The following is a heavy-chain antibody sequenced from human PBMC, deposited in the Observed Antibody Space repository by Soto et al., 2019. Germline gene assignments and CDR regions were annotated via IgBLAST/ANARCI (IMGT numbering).Heavy chain of an antibody. D-gene: IGHD3-3*01. J-gene: IGHJ5*02. Sequence: LGGSLRLSCAASGFTFSSYAMHWVRQAPGKGLEWVAVISYDGSNKYYADSVKGRFTISRDNSKNTLYLQMNSLRAEDTAVYYCARGRYYDFWSGYYSTAEWFDPWGQGTLVTVSS. V-gene: IGHV3-30-3*01. CDR3: ARGRYYDFWSGYYSTAEWFDP. CDR1: GFTFSSYA. CDR2: ISYDGSNK.